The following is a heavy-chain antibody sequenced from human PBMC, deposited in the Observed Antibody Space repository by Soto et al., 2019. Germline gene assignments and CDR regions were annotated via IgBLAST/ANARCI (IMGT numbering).Heavy chain of an antibody. J-gene: IGHJ4*02. D-gene: IGHD1-26*01. V-gene: IGHV1-3*05. CDR1: GYTFTNYA. CDR3: GRVTGYYPPDH. CDR2: INAGNGDT. Sequence: QVQLVQSGAEEKKPGASVKVSCKASGYTFTNYAMHWVRQAPGQRLEWMGWINAGNGDTKYSQKFQGRVTITRDTSASTAYMELSNLRYKVMAVYCCGRVTGYYPPDHWGQGNQVTASS.